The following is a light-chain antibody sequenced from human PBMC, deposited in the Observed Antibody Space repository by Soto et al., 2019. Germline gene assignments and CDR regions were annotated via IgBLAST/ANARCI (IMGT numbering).Light chain of an antibody. V-gene: IGKV3-20*01. CDR1: QSVSSSY. J-gene: IGKJ5*01. CDR2: GTS. CDR3: QQYGSSPLVS. Sequence: EIVLTQSPGTLSLSPGERATLSCRASQSVSSSYLAWYQQRPGQAPRLLIYGTSSRATGIPDRISGSASGTDFTLTTSRLKPEDFAVYYCQQYGSSPLVSFGQGTRLEI.